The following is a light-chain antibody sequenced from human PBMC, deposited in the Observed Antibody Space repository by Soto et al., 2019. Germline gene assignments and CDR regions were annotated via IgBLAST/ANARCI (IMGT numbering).Light chain of an antibody. J-gene: IGLJ2*01. CDR3: FLFYGDGVL. CDR1: TGAVTSGYY. Sequence: QAVVTQEPSLTVSPGGTVTLTCASSTGAVTSGYYPNWFQQKPGQPPRALIYSTTYKHSWTPARFSGSLLGGKAALTLSGGQREDGADYYSFLFYGDGVLLGGGTQLTAL. V-gene: IGLV7-43*01. CDR2: STT.